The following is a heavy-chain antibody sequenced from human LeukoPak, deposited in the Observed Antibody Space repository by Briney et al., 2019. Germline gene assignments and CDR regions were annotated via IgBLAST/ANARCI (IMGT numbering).Heavy chain of an antibody. D-gene: IGHD1-26*01. CDR3: AKDREWELLDSVAIDY. CDR1: GFTFSSYA. CDR2: ISGSGGST. V-gene: IGHV3-23*01. Sequence: GGSQRLSCAASGFTFSSYAMSWVRQAPGKGLEWVSAISGSGGSTYYADSVKGRFTISRDNSKNTLYLQMNSLRAEDTAVYYCAKDREWELLDSVAIDYWGQGTLVTVSS. J-gene: IGHJ4*02.